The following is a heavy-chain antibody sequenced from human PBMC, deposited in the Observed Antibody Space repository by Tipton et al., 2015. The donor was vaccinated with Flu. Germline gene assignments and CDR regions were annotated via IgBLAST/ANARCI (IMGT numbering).Heavy chain of an antibody. CDR1: GFTVSSNE. J-gene: IGHJ6*02. Sequence: GSLRLSCAASGFTVSSNEMSWVRQAPGKGLEWVSSISGGSTYYADSRKGRFTISGDNSKNTLHLQMNSLRAEDTAVYYCKKSRITIFSLVIIRSYYYYGMDVWGQGTTVTVSS. V-gene: IGHV3-38-3*01. CDR3: KKSRITIFSLVIIRSYYYYGMDV. D-gene: IGHD3-9*01. CDR2: ISGGST.